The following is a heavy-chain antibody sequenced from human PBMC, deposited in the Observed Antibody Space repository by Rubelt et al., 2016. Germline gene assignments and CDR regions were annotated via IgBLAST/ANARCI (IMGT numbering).Heavy chain of an antibody. CDR3: AKQGLLVAAATNWFDP. D-gene: IGHD6-13*01. CDR2: IKQDGSEK. V-gene: IGHV3-7*01. J-gene: IGHJ5*02. Sequence: GLEWVANIKQDGSEKYYVDSVKGRFTISRDNAKNSLYLQMNSLRAEDTAVYYCAKQGLLVAAATNWFDPWDQGTLVTVSS.